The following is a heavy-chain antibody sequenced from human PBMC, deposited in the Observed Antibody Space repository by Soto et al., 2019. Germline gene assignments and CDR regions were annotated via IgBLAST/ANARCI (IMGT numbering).Heavy chain of an antibody. V-gene: IGHV3-48*02. Sequence: GGSLRLSCAASGFTFSTYSMNWVRQAPGKGLEWVSYISSSSSTIYYADSVKGRFTISRDNAKNSLYLQMNSLRDEDTAVYYCARDMENRGYSYGDYWGQGTLVTVSS. CDR3: ARDMENRGYSYGDY. CDR2: ISSSSSTI. J-gene: IGHJ4*02. D-gene: IGHD5-18*01. CDR1: GFTFSTYS.